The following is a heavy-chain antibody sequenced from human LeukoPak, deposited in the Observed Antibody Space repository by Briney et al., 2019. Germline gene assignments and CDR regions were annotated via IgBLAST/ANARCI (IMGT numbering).Heavy chain of an antibody. V-gene: IGHV3-21*01. J-gene: IGHJ4*02. D-gene: IGHD2-15*01. CDR2: ISSSSYI. CDR3: AREGGNFDY. CDR1: GFTFSSYS. Sequence: TPGGSLRLSCAASGFTFSSYSMNWARQAPGKGLEWVSSISSSSYIYYADSVKGRLTISRDNAKNSLYLQMNSLSAADTAVSYCAREGGNFDYWGQGTLVTVSS.